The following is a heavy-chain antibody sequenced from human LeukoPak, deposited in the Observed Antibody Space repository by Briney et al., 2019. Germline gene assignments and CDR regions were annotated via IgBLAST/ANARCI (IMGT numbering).Heavy chain of an antibody. Sequence: SETLSLTCTVSGGSISSYYWSWIRQPPGKGLEGIGYIYYSGSTNYNPSLKSRVTISVDTSKNQFSLKLSSVTAADTAVYYCARQYYSRDWYFDLWGRGTLVTVSS. CDR2: IYYSGST. V-gene: IGHV4-59*08. CDR3: ARQYYSRDWYFDL. D-gene: IGHD3-10*01. CDR1: GGSISSYY. J-gene: IGHJ2*01.